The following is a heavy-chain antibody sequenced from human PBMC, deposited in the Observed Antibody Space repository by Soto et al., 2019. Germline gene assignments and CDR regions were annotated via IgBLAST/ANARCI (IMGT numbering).Heavy chain of an antibody. Sequence: GGSLRLSCAASGFTFSSYAMSWVRQAPGKGLEWVSAISGSGGSTYYADSVKGRFTISRDNSKNTLYLQMNSLRADDTAVYYCANQVLVAATYWFDPWGQGTLVTVSS. V-gene: IGHV3-23*01. CDR1: GFTFSSYA. CDR2: ISGSGGST. CDR3: ANQVLVAATYWFDP. D-gene: IGHD2-15*01. J-gene: IGHJ5*02.